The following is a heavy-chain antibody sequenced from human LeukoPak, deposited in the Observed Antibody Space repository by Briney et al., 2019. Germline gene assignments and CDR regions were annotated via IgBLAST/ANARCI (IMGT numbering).Heavy chain of an antibody. D-gene: IGHD2-8*01. J-gene: IGHJ3*02. V-gene: IGHV3-23*01. Sequence: PGGSLRLSCAASGFTFYNYAMTWVRQAPGKGLEWVSTIGGGPVYYADSVKGRFTISRDNSKNTLFLQMNSLRAEDTAIYYCAKDSYSHNGIFDALDIWGQGTMVTVSS. CDR3: AKDSYSHNGIFDALDI. CDR2: IGGGPV. CDR1: GFTFYNYA.